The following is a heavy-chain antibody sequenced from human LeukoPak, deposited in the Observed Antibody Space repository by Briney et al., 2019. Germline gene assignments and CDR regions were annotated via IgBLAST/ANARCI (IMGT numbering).Heavy chain of an antibody. CDR2: IYTSGST. CDR3: ARDNSSWYEDYFDY. J-gene: IGHJ4*02. Sequence: SETLSLTCTVSGGSISSYYWSWIRRPAGKGLEWIGRIYTSGSTNYNPSLKSRVTMSVDTSKNQFSLKLSSVTAADTAVYYCARDNSSWYEDYFDYWGQGTLVTVSS. D-gene: IGHD6-13*01. V-gene: IGHV4-4*07. CDR1: GGSISSYY.